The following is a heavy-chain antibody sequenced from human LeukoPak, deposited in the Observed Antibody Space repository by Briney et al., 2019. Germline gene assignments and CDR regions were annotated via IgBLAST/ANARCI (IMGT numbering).Heavy chain of an antibody. V-gene: IGHV3-30*03. CDR3: ASHWAQQVVSDY. J-gene: IGHJ4*02. CDR1: GVTFSRYG. Sequence: GGSLRLSCAASGVTFSRYGMHWVRQAPGKGLEWVAVISYDGKNKYYADSVKGRFTISRDNSKNTLYLQMSSLRAEDTAIYYCASHWAQQVVSDYWGQGTLVTVSS. D-gene: IGHD6-13*01. CDR2: ISYDGKNK.